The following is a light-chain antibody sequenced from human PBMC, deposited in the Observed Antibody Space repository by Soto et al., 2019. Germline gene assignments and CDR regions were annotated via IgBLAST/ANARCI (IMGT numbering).Light chain of an antibody. J-gene: IGLJ1*01. V-gene: IGLV2-8*01. CDR1: SSDIGGYNF. CDR2: DVS. CDR3: SSYAGTYIV. Sequence: QSALTQPPSASGYPGQSVTISCTGTSSDIGGYNFVSWYQQHPGKAPKLMIYDVSQRPSGVPDRFSGSKSGNTASLTVSGLQAEDEADYYCSSYAGTYIVFGTGTKLTVL.